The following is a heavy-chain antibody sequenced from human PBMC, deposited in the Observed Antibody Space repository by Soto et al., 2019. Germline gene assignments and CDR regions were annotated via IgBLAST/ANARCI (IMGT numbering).Heavy chain of an antibody. J-gene: IGHJ4*02. CDR1: GGTFSSYA. CDR2: IIPIFGTA. CDR3: GLVVVPDTIRY. V-gene: IGHV1-69*01. D-gene: IGHD2-2*01. Sequence: QVQLVQSGAEVKKPGSSVKVSCKASGGTFSSYAISWVRQAPGQGLEWMGGIIPIFGTANYAQKFQGRVTTTADESTSTAYMEPSSLSSEDTAVYDCGLVVVPDTIRYWGQGTLITVSS.